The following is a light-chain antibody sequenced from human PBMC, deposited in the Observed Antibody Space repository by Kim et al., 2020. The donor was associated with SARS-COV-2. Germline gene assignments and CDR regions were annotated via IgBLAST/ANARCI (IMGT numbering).Light chain of an antibody. CDR2: LNSDGSH. J-gene: IGLJ3*02. Sequence: QSVLTQSPSASASLGASVKLTCTLSSGHSHYAIAWLQQQPEKGLRHLMKLNSDGSHTKGDGIPDRFSGSSSGGERYLTISSLQSEDEADYYCQTWATGIRVFGGGTQLTVL. CDR3: QTWATGIRV. V-gene: IGLV4-69*02. CDR1: SGHSHYA.